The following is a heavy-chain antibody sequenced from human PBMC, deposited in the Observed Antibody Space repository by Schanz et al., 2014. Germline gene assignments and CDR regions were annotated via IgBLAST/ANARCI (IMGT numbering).Heavy chain of an antibody. CDR1: TFTFSSDW. CDR3: ARDASSSDYHLAH. D-gene: IGHD3-22*01. J-gene: IGHJ4*02. Sequence: ESGGGLVQPGGSLRLSCAASTFTFSSDWMSWVRQAPGKGLEWVANIKRDGSEKNYLDSMKGRFTISRDNAKNSLYLEMNSLRVEDTAFYYCARDASSSDYHLAHWGQGTLVTVSS. V-gene: IGHV3-7*05. CDR2: IKRDGSEK.